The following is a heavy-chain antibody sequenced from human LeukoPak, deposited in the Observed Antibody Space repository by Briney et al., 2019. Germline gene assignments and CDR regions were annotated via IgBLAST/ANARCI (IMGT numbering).Heavy chain of an antibody. CDR1: GGTFSSYA. CDR3: AEGMGLSLNWFDP. Sequence: ASVKVSCKASGGTFSSYAMSWVRQAPGKGLEWVSAISGSGGSTYYADSVKGRFTISRDNSKNTLYLQMNSLRAEDTAVYYCAEGMGLSLNWFDPWGQGTLVTVSS. CDR2: ISGSGGST. D-gene: IGHD2/OR15-2a*01. V-gene: IGHV3-23*01. J-gene: IGHJ5*02.